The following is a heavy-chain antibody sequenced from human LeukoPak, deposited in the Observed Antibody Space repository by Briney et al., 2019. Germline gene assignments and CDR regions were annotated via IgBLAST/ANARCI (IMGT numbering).Heavy chain of an antibody. V-gene: IGHV4-59*08. CDR3: ARQSGSGSYYPD. CDR2: IYYSGST. J-gene: IGHJ1*01. CDR1: GGSISSYY. D-gene: IGHD3-10*01. Sequence: SETLSLTCTVSGGSISSYYWSWIRQPPGKGLEWIGYIYYSGSTNYNPSLKSRVTISVDTSKNQFSLKLSSVTAADTAVYYCARQSGSGSYYPDWGQGTLVTVSS.